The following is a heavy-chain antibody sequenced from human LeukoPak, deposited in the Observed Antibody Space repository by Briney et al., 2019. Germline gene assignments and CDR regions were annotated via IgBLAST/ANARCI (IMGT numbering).Heavy chain of an antibody. D-gene: IGHD3-22*01. J-gene: IGHJ3*02. CDR3: ARDRDYYDSNSFSPDAFGI. V-gene: IGHV3-7*01. CDR1: GFTFSSYW. CDR2: IKQEVSEK. Sequence: AGGSLRLSCAASGFTFSSYWMSWVRQAPGKGLEWVANIKQEVSEKYYADSVKGRFTISRDNAKSSLYLQMNSLRAEDTAVYYCARDRDYYDSNSFSPDAFGIWGQGTMVTVSS.